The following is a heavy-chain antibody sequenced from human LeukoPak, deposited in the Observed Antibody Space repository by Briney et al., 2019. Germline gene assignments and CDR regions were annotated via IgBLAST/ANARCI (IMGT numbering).Heavy chain of an antibody. D-gene: IGHD2-2*02. Sequence: GSSVKVSCKASGGTFSSYAISWERQAPGQGLEWMGGIIPIFGTANYAQKFQGRVTITADESTSAAYMELSSLRSEDTAVYYCASPRYCSSTSCYRYAFDIWGQGTMVTVSS. V-gene: IGHV1-69*01. CDR2: IIPIFGTA. CDR3: ASPRYCSSTSCYRYAFDI. J-gene: IGHJ3*02. CDR1: GGTFSSYA.